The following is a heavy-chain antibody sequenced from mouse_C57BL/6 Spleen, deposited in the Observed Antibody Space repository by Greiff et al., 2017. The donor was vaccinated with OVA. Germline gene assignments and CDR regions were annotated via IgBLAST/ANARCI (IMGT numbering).Heavy chain of an antibody. CDR3: ARDGHYYGSRLFDY. CDR1: GYTFTSYW. J-gene: IGHJ2*01. Sequence: VQLQQPGAELVKPGASVKMSCKASGYTFTSYWITWVKQRPGQGLEWIGDIYPGSGSTNYNEKFKSKATLTVDTSSSTAYMQLSSLTSEDSAVYYCARDGHYYGSRLFDYWGQGTTLTVSS. V-gene: IGHV1-55*01. D-gene: IGHD1-1*01. CDR2: IYPGSGST.